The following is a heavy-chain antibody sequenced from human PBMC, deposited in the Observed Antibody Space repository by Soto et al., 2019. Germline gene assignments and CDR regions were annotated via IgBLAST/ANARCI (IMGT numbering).Heavy chain of an antibody. CDR3: TKRKDAFDM. Sequence: PGGSLRLSCAASGFTFSSSDMSWVRQAPGKGLEWVSALSGSGGSTYYADSVKGRFTISRDNSQNMLYLQMNSLRAEDTAVYYCTKRKDAFDMWGQGTMVTVSS. CDR1: GFTFSSSD. CDR2: LSGSGGST. V-gene: IGHV3-23*01. J-gene: IGHJ3*02.